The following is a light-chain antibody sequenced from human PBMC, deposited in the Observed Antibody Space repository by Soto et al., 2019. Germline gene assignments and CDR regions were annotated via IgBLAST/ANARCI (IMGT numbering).Light chain of an antibody. V-gene: IGLV2-14*01. Sequence: SVLTQPASVSGSPGQSITISCTGTSSDVGGYNYVSWYQQHPGKAPKLMIYDVSNRPSGVSNRFSGSKSGNTASLTISGLQAEDEADYYCSSYTSSREVFGGGTKLTVL. CDR2: DVS. CDR1: SSDVGGYNY. J-gene: IGLJ2*01. CDR3: SSYTSSREV.